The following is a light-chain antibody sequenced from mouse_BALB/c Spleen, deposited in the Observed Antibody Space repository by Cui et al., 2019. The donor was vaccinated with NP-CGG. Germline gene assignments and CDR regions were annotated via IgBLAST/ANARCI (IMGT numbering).Light chain of an antibody. CDR2: GTN. CDR1: TGAVTTSNY. V-gene: IGLV1*01. J-gene: IGLJ1*01. Sequence: QPVFTPHSPLTTSPGETVKLTCRSSTGAVTTSNYANWVQEKPDHLFTGLIGGTNNRAPGVPARFSGSLIGDKAALTITGAQTEDEAIYFCALWYSNHWVFGGGTKVTVL. CDR3: ALWYSNHWV.